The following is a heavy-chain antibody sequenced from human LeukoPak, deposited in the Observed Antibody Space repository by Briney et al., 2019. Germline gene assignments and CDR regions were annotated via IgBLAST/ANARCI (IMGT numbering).Heavy chain of an antibody. Sequence: GGFLRLSCGAPGFTFRTTWMSWVRQAPGKGLEWVANIKQDGSDKYYVDSVKDRFTISRDNAKNSLFLQMNSLRAEDTAVYYCARVRCSSNSCFPDYWGQGTLVTVSS. CDR1: GFTFRTTW. D-gene: IGHD2-2*01. V-gene: IGHV3-7*01. CDR3: ARVRCSSNSCFPDY. J-gene: IGHJ4*02. CDR2: IKQDGSDK.